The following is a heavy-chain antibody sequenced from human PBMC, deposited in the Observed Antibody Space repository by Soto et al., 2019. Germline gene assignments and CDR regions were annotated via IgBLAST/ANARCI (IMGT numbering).Heavy chain of an antibody. D-gene: IGHD3-10*02. Sequence: PSETLSLTCTVSGDSISSNSHYWGWIRQPPGKGLESIANIYYDGNTYYNPSLKSRVTISLDTSKNQFSLKLSSVTAADTAVYYCASVRGGYYYAMDVWGQGTTVIVSS. CDR1: GDSISSNSHY. V-gene: IGHV4-39*07. CDR3: ASVRGGYYYAMDV. J-gene: IGHJ6*02. CDR2: IYYDGNT.